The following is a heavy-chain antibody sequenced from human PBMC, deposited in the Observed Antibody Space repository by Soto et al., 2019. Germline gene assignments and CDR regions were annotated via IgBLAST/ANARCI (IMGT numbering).Heavy chain of an antibody. CDR2: IKEDGSET. Sequence: EVQLVDSGGDLVQPGGSLRLSCAASGFNFSTHWMSWVRQAPGKGLEWVAYIKEDGSETYYADSVRGRFTISSDNAKNSLYLQMNGPRVEDTALYYCAKDVRWGQGTLVTVSS. V-gene: IGHV3-7*05. J-gene: IGHJ4*02. CDR3: AKDVR. CDR1: GFNFSTHW.